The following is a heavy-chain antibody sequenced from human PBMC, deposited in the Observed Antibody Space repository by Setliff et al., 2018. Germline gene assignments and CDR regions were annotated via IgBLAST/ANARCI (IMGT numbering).Heavy chain of an antibody. CDR3: ARGERRWLRFSLDY. Sequence: SETLSLTCTVSGGSISSYYWSWIRQPPGKGLEWIGYIYYSGSTNYNPSLKSRVTISVETSKNQFSLKLSSVTAADTAVYYCARGERRWLRFSLDYWGQGTLVTVSS. CDR1: GGSISSYY. CDR2: IYYSGST. J-gene: IGHJ4*02. V-gene: IGHV4-59*12. D-gene: IGHD5-12*01.